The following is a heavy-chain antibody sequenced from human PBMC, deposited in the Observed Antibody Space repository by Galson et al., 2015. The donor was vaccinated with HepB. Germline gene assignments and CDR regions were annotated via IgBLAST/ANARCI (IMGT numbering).Heavy chain of an antibody. J-gene: IGHJ4*02. D-gene: IGHD6-19*01. V-gene: IGHV1-18*01. CDR2: ISAYNGNT. CDR3: ARVYSYSSGWHSDVY. CDR1: GYNFINYG. Sequence: SVKVSCKASGYNFINYGISWVRQAPGQGLEWMGWISAYNGNTNYAQNLQGRLTMTTDTSTSTAYMELRSLTSDDTAVYYCARVYSYSSGWHSDVYWGQGTLVTVSS.